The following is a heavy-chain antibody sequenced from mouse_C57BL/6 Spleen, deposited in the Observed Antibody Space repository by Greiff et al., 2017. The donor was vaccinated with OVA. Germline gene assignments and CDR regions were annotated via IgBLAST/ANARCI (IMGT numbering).Heavy chain of an antibody. J-gene: IGHJ1*03. D-gene: IGHD1-1*01. CDR3: ARSPITTVVATRWYFDV. CDR2: ISDGGSYT. Sequence: EVKLMESGGGLVKPGGSLKLSCAASGFTFSSYAMSWVRQTPEKRLEWVATISDGGSYTYYPDNVKGRFTISRDNAKNNLYLQMSHLKSEDTAMYYCARSPITTVVATRWYFDVWGTGTTVTVSS. CDR1: GFTFSSYA. V-gene: IGHV5-4*03.